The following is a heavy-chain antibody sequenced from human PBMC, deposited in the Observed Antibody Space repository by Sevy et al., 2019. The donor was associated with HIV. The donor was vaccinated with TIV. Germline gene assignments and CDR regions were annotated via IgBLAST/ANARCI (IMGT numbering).Heavy chain of an antibody. D-gene: IGHD6-19*01. CDR2: MNPNSGNT. CDR3: ARGSSGWAYYFDY. CDR1: GYTFTSYD. V-gene: IGHV1-8*01. Sequence: ASVKFSCKASGYTFTSYDINWVRQATGQGLEWMGWMNPNSGNTGYAQKFQGRVTMTRNTSISTAYMDLSSLRSEDTAVYYCARGSSGWAYYFDYWGQGTLVTVSS. J-gene: IGHJ4*02.